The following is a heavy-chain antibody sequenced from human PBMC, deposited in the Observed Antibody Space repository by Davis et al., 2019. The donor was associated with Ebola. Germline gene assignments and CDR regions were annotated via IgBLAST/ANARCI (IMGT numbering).Heavy chain of an antibody. V-gene: IGHV3-53*05. Sequence: GGSLRPSCPASGFTVSSNHMSWVRQAPGKGLEWVSVIYDQSTAYADSVRGRFIISRDKSNNTLYLEMNSLRVDDTAVYYCATTQWLREFDNWGQGTLVTVSS. CDR2: IYDQST. CDR1: GFTVSSNH. J-gene: IGHJ4*02. D-gene: IGHD6-19*01. CDR3: ATTQWLREFDN.